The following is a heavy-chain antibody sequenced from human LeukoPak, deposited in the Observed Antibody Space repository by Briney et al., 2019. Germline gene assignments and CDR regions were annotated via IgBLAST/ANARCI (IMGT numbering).Heavy chain of an antibody. CDR2: IKSKTDGGTT. Sequence: PGGSLGLSCAASGFTFSNAWMSWVRQAPGKGLEWVGRIKSKTDGGTTDYAAPVKGRFTISRDDSKNTLYLQMNSLKTEDTAVYYCTTDRLRVAATVKYYFDYWGQGTLVTVSS. D-gene: IGHD2-15*01. CDR1: GFTFSNAW. V-gene: IGHV3-15*01. J-gene: IGHJ4*02. CDR3: TTDRLRVAATVKYYFDY.